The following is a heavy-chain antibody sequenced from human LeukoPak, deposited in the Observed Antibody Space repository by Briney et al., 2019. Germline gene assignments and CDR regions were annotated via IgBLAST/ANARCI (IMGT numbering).Heavy chain of an antibody. CDR3: ASGSSGWPPFDY. CDR2: IYYSGST. Sequence: PSETLSLTCTVSGGSISSSSYYRGWIRQPPGKGLEWIGSIYYSGSTYYNPSLKSRVTISVDTSKNQFSLKLSSVTAADTAVYYCASGSSGWPPFDYWGQGTLVTVSS. CDR1: GGSISSSSYY. J-gene: IGHJ4*02. D-gene: IGHD6-19*01. V-gene: IGHV4-39*07.